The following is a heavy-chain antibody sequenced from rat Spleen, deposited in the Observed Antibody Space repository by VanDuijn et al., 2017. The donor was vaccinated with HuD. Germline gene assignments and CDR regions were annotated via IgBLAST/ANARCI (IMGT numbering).Heavy chain of an antibody. CDR2: ISPSGGST. CDR3: ARHSYYDRVMDA. Sequence: EVQLVESGGGLVQPGRSLKLSCAASGFTFSDYYMAWVRQAPKQGLEWVASISPSGGSTYYRDSVKGRLTVSRDDAKSTLYLQMDSLRSEDTATYYCARHSYYDRVMDAWGQGASVTVSS. J-gene: IGHJ4*01. V-gene: IGHV5-25*01. CDR1: GFTFSDYY. D-gene: IGHD1-12*01.